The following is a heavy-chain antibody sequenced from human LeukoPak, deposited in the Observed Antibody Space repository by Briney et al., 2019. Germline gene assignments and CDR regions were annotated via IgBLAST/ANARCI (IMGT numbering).Heavy chain of an antibody. V-gene: IGHV4-59*01. CDR3: ARGSYYDFWSGFSPSPYYFDY. D-gene: IGHD3-3*01. CDR2: IYYSGST. CDR1: GGSISSYY. Sequence: SETLSLTCTVSGGSISSYYWSWIRQPPGKGLEWIGYIYYSGSTNYNPSLKSRVTISVDTSKNQFSLKLSSVTAADTAVYYCARGSYYDFWSGFSPSPYYFDYWGQGTLVTVSS. J-gene: IGHJ4*02.